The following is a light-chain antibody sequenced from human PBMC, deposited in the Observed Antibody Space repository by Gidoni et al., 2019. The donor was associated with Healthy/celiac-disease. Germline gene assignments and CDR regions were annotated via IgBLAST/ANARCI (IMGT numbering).Light chain of an antibody. CDR2: AAS. J-gene: IGKJ1*01. CDR3: QQYYSYPRT. CDR1: QGIRSY. V-gene: IGKV1-8*01. Sequence: ALRMTQSPSSFSASTGDRVTITCRASQGIRSYLAWYQQKPGKAPKLLIYAASTLQSGVPSRFSGSGSGTDFTLTISCLQSEDFATYYCQQYYSYPRTFGQGTKVEIK.